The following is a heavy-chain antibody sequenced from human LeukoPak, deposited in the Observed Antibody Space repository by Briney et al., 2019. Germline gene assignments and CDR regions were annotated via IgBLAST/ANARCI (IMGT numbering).Heavy chain of an antibody. J-gene: IGHJ3*02. V-gene: IGHV3-48*03. D-gene: IGHD2-15*01. CDR2: ISSSGSTI. CDR1: GFTFSSYE. CDR3: ARDCSGGSCYSPAPGAFDI. Sequence: VGSLRLSCAASGFTFSSYEMNWVRQAPGKGLQWVSYISSSGSTIYYAVSVKGRFTISRDNAKNSLYLQMNSLRAEDTAVYYCARDCSGGSCYSPAPGAFDIWGQGTMVTVSS.